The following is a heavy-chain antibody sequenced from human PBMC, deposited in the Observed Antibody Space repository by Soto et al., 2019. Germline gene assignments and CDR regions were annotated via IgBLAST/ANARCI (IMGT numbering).Heavy chain of an antibody. D-gene: IGHD4-17*01. CDR1: GGSISSGDYY. CDR3: ARAMTTVTTIDY. CDR2: IYYSGST. J-gene: IGHJ4*02. V-gene: IGHV4-30-4*01. Sequence: SETLSLTCTVSGGSISSGDYYWSWIRQPPGKGLEWIGYIYYSGSTYYNPSLKSRVTISVDRSKNQFSLKLSSVTAAVTAVYYCARAMTTVTTIDYWGQGTLVTVSS.